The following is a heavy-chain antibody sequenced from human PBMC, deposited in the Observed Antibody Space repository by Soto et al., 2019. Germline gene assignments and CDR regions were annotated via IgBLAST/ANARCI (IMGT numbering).Heavy chain of an antibody. CDR1: VYTFSDYG. CDR2: ISAKNGNT. Sequence: GAGVKVSYKTSVYTFSDYGIIFVRQAPGQALEGMGWISAKNGNTNFAQKFRGRVTMSTDTCTNTVYMELRNLRLDDTGDYYCAREHHPTHSDHWGQGTLVTVSS. J-gene: IGHJ4*02. V-gene: IGHV1-18*01. CDR3: AREHHPTHSDH.